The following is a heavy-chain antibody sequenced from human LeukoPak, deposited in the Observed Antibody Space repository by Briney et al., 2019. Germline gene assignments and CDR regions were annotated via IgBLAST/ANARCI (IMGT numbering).Heavy chain of an antibody. CDR2: IWYDGSKT. CDR1: GFTFSNYG. J-gene: IGHJ6*03. D-gene: IGHD3-10*01. Sequence: GRSLRLSCAASGFTFSNYGMHWVRQAPGKGLERVAVIWYDGSKTYYADSVKGRFTISRDNSKNTLYLQMSSLRAEDTAVYYCARNRYYGSENYYYYYYMDVWGKGTTVTVSS. V-gene: IGHV3-33*01. CDR3: ARNRYYGSENYYYYYYMDV.